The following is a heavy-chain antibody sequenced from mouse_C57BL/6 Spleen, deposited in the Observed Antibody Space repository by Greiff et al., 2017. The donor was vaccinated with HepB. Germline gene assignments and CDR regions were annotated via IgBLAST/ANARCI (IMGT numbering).Heavy chain of an antibody. V-gene: IGHV5-9*04. CDR3: ARVGSGSYWYFDV. J-gene: IGHJ1*03. CDR2: ISGGDGKT. CDR1: GFTFSSYS. Sequence: EVKLMESGGGLVKPGGSLKLSCAASGFTFSSYSMSWVRQTPGEGLEWVATISGGDGKTYYHESLKGRSTFSRDNSNNTTYLQLSSLMSEDTAVYYCARVGSGSYWYFDVWGTGTTVTVSS.